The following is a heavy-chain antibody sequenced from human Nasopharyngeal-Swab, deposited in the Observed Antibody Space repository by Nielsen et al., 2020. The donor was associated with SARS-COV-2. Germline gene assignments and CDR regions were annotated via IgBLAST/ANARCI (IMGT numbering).Heavy chain of an antibody. CDR1: GFTFSSYA. V-gene: IGHV3-23*01. CDR2: ISGSGGST. J-gene: IGHJ4*02. Sequence: GGSLRLSCAASGFTFSSYAMSWVRQAPGKGLEWVSVISGSGGSTYYADSVKGRFTISRDNSKHTLYLQMNSLRAEDTAVYYCARYDDYYDSSGYAYWGQGTLVTVSS. CDR3: ARYDDYYDSSGYAY. D-gene: IGHD3-22*01.